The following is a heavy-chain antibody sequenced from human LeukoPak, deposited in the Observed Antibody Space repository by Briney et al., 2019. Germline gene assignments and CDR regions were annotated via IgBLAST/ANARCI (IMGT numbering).Heavy chain of an antibody. CDR3: ARFYYDSSGYSFDY. Sequence: GGSLRLSCAGSGFTFSSYAMSWVRQAPGKGLEWVSAISDTGATTYDADSVKGRFTISRDNSRSTLYLQMNSLRAEDTAVYYCARFYYDSSGYSFDYWGQGTLVTVSS. CDR1: GFTFSSYA. CDR2: ISDTGATT. D-gene: IGHD3-22*01. V-gene: IGHV3-23*01. J-gene: IGHJ4*02.